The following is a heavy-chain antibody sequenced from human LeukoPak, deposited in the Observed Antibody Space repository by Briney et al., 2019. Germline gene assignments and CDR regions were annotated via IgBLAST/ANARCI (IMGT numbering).Heavy chain of an antibody. CDR3: ARDPYYYGSGGGTFNFDY. J-gene: IGHJ4*02. D-gene: IGHD3-10*01. CDR2: IYYSGST. Sequence: SETLSLTCTVSGGSISSSSYYWGWIRQPPGNGLEWIGRIYYSGSTYYNPSLKSRVTISVDTSKNQFSLRLSSVTAADTAVYYCARDPYYYGSGGGTFNFDYWGQGTLVTVSS. CDR1: GGSISSSSYY. V-gene: IGHV4-39*02.